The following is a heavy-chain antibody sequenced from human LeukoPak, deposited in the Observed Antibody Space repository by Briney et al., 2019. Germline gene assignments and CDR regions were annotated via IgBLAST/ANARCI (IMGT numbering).Heavy chain of an antibody. CDR3: AKRGVVTSTFDP. CDR2: ISYDGSNK. Sequence: GGSLRLSCAASGFTFSSYGMHWVRQAPGKGLEWVAVISYDGSNKYNADSVKGRFTISRDNSKNTLYLQMNSLRAEDTAVYYCAKRGVVTSTFDPWGQGTLVTVSS. CDR1: GFTFSSYG. V-gene: IGHV3-30*18. D-gene: IGHD2-21*02. J-gene: IGHJ5*02.